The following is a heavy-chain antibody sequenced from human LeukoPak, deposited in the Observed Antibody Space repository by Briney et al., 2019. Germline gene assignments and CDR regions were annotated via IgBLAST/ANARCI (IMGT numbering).Heavy chain of an antibody. J-gene: IGHJ4*02. CDR3: ARSVAASRDY. Sequence: GGSLRLSCAASGFTFDDYGMSWVRQAPGKGLEWVSGTNWNGGSTGYADSVKGRFTISRDSAKNSLYLQMNSLRAEDTALYYCARSVAASRDYWGQGTLVTVSS. CDR2: TNWNGGST. V-gene: IGHV3-20*04. D-gene: IGHD2-15*01. CDR1: GFTFDDYG.